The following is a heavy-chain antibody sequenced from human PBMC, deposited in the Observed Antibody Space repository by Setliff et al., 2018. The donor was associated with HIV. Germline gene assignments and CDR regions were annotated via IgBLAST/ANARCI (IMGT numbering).Heavy chain of an antibody. D-gene: IGHD3-22*01. J-gene: IGHJ4*02. CDR2: ISYSGTA. CDR3: ARDSDGSSYYHFAH. Sequence: SETLSLTCTVSGGSISSYYWSWIRQPPGKGLECIGHISYSGTANYNPSLESRVSISVDTSKNQFSLKLKSVTAADTAVYYCARDSDGSSYYHFAHWSQGTLVTVSS. CDR1: GGSISSYY. V-gene: IGHV4-59*01.